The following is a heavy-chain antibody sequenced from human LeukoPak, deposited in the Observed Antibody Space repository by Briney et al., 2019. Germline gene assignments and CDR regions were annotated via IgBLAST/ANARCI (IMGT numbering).Heavy chain of an antibody. CDR2: IYYSGST. D-gene: IGHD3-9*01. CDR3: ARDWYDNSDAFDI. CDR1: GGSISSYY. Sequence: PSETLSLTCTVSGGSISSYYWGWIRQPPGKGLEWIGSIYYSGSTYYNPSLKSRVTISVDTSKNQFSLKLSSVTAADTAVYYCARDWYDNSDAFDIWGQGTMVTVSS. V-gene: IGHV4-39*07. J-gene: IGHJ3*02.